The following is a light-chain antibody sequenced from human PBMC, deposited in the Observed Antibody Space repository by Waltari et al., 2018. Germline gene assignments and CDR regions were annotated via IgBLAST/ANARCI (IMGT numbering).Light chain of an antibody. Sequence: DIVMTQSPDSLAGSLGERATINCKSSTSVLYSSNNKNYLAWYQQKPGQPPKLLIYWASPRESGVPDRFSGSGSGTDFTLTISSLQAEDVAVYYCQQYYTTPLTFGPGTKVDIK. J-gene: IGKJ3*01. V-gene: IGKV4-1*01. CDR2: WAS. CDR3: QQYYTTPLT. CDR1: TSVLYSSNNKNY.